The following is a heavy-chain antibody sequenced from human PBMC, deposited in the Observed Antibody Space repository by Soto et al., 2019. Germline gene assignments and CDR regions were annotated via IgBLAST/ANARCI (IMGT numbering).Heavy chain of an antibody. CDR2: IDWNDDR. Sequence: SGPTLVNPTETLTLTCTLSGFSLSTTGMCVSWIRQPPGKALEWLALIDWNDDRYYSTSLKTRLSISKDASKNQVVLTMANLDHIDTVTFFCSRLVAVPGLGHDYWGHGTLVTVSS. CDR3: SRLVAVPGLGHDY. V-gene: IGHV2-70*01. J-gene: IGHJ4*01. D-gene: IGHD6-19*01. CDR1: GFSLSTTGMC.